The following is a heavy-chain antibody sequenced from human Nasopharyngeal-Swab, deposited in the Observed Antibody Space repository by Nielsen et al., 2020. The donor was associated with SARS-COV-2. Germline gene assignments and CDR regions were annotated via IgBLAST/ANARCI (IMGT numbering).Heavy chain of an antibody. CDR3: TTDSRDYDFWSGYYPPSDY. CDR2: IKSKTDGGTT. J-gene: IGHJ4*02. D-gene: IGHD3-3*01. Sequence: WIRQPPGKGLEWVGRIKSKTDGGTTDYAAPVKGRFTISRDGSKNTLYLQMNSLKTEDTAVYYCTTDSRDYDFWSGYYPPSDYWGQGTLVTVSS. V-gene: IGHV3-15*01.